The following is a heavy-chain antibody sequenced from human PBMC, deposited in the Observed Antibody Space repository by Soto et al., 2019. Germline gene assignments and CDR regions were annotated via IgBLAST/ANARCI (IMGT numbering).Heavy chain of an antibody. J-gene: IGHJ5*01. CDR3: ARDLTSGYTDS. CDR2: IWHDGGRQ. CDR1: GFSYGGYG. D-gene: IGHD3-22*01. Sequence: QVHVVESGGGVVQPGGSLRLSCVASGFSYGGYGMHWVRQAPGKGLEWVAVIWHDGGRQYYADSVKGRFTVSRDNAKNTLYLQMNSLRAEDTAVYYCARDLTSGYTDSWGQGTLVIVSS. V-gene: IGHV3-33*01.